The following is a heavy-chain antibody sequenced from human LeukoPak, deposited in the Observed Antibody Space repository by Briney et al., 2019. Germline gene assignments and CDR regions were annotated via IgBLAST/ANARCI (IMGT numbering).Heavy chain of an antibody. CDR2: INPSGGST. CDR3: ARTVVVPAAMGWFDP. J-gene: IGHJ5*02. D-gene: IGHD2-2*01. V-gene: IGHV1-46*01. Sequence: ASVKVSCKASGYTFTSYYMHWVRQAPGQGLEWMGIINPSGGSTSYAQKFQGRVTMTRDTSTSTVYMELSSLRSEDTAVCYCARTVVVPAAMGWFDPWGQGTLVTVSS. CDR1: GYTFTSYY.